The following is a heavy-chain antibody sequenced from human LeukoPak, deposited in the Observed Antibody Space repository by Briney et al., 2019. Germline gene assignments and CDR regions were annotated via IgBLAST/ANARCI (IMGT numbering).Heavy chain of an antibody. CDR3: ARVSTGHYYGSGSYYYPFDY. D-gene: IGHD3-10*01. J-gene: IGHJ4*02. CDR1: GDSITNYNYH. V-gene: IGHV4-39*07. Sequence: SETLSLTCSVSGDSITNYNYHWGWIRQPPGKGLEWIGRLYNTGSTDNTDSNPSLQSRVTISADTSMNQIFLRLTSVTAADTAVYYCARVSTGHYYGSGSYYYPFDYWGQGTLVTVSS. CDR2: LYNTGSTDNT.